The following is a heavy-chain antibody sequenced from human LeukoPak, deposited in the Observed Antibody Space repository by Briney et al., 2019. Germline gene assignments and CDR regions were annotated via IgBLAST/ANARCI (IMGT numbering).Heavy chain of an antibody. CDR2: IRYDGNNK. D-gene: IGHD3-10*02. CDR3: AELGITMIGGV. Sequence: GGSLRLSCAASGFTFSSYGMHWVRQAPGKGLEWVTFIRYDGNNKYYADSVKGRFTISRDNSKNTLYLQMNSLRAEDTAVYYCAELGITMIGGVWGKGTTVTISS. V-gene: IGHV3-30*02. CDR1: GFTFSSYG. J-gene: IGHJ6*04.